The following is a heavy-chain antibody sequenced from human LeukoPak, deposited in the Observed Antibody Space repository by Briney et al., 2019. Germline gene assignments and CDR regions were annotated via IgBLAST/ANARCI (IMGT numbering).Heavy chain of an antibody. V-gene: IGHV1-18*01. J-gene: IGHJ4*02. Sequence: DAVKVSCKTSGYTFTSYGVYWVRQAPGQGLEWMGWISAYNGNTNYAQKLQGRVTMTTDTSTSTAYMELRSLRSDDTAVYYCARAVGIEDYWGQGTLVTVSS. D-gene: IGHD1-26*01. CDR1: GYTFTSYG. CDR2: ISAYNGNT. CDR3: ARAVGIEDY.